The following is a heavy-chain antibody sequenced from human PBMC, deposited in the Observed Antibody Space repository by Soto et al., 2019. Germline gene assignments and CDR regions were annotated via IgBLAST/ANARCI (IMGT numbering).Heavy chain of an antibody. D-gene: IGHD3-16*01. V-gene: IGHV2-5*01. CDR1: GFSLRTTGVG. CDR2: IYWTDDK. CDR3: AHTWGLPFDY. Sequence: QITLKESGPTLVEPTQTLTLTCTYSGFSLRTTGVGVGWIRHPPGKALEWLGIIYWTDDKRYSPSLKNRFTLTSDISKSQVVLTMTNMDPVDTATYYCAHTWGLPFDYWGQGTLVIVSS. J-gene: IGHJ4*02.